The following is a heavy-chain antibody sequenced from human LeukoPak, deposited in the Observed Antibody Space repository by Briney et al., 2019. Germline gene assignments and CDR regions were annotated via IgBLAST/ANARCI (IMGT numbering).Heavy chain of an antibody. D-gene: IGHD2-15*01. CDR2: IYYSGNT. CDR1: GGSISSYY. CDR3: ARSYCGGGSCGAFDI. V-gene: IGHV4-59*01. Sequence: KPSATLSLTCPVSGGSISSYYWSWIRQPPGKGLEGIGYIYYSGNTNYNPSLKSRVTISVDTSKNQFSLRLSSVTAADTAVYYCARSYCGGGSCGAFDIWGQGTMVTVSS. J-gene: IGHJ3*02.